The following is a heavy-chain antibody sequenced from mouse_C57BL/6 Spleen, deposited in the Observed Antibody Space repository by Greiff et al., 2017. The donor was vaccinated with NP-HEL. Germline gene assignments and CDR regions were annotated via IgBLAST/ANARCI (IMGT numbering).Heavy chain of an antibody. V-gene: IGHV1-42*01. CDR3: ARERNGNYDY. D-gene: IGHD2-1*01. CDR1: GYSFTGYY. J-gene: IGHJ2*01. CDR2: INPSTGGT. Sequence: VQLKESGPELVKPGASVKISCKASGYSFTGYYMNWVKQSPEKSLEWIGEINPSTGGTTYNQKFKAKATLTVDKSSSTAYMQLKSLTSEDSAVYYCARERNGNYDYWGQGTTLTVSS.